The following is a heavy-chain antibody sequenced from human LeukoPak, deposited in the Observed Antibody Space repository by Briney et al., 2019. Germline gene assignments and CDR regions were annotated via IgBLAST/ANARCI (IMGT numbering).Heavy chain of an antibody. D-gene: IGHD6-19*01. J-gene: IGHJ3*02. CDR3: AKDQHSSGWNHDALDI. Sequence: GGTLRLSRAASGFTFSSYAMSWARQAPGKGLEWVSAISGSGGSTYYADSVKGRFTIPRDNSKNTLYLQMNSLRAEDTAVYYCAKDQHSSGWNHDALDIWGQGTMVTVSS. V-gene: IGHV3-23*01. CDR1: GFTFSSYA. CDR2: ISGSGGST.